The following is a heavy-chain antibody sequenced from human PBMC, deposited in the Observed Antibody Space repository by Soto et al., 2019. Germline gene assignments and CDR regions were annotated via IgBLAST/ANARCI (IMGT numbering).Heavy chain of an antibody. Sequence: PSETLSLTCTVSGGSISSGGYYWSWIRQHPGKGLEWIGYIYYSGSTYYNPSLKSRVTISVDTSKNQFSLKLSSVTAADTAVYYCARVPYSSSSSSVEVNWFGPWGQGTLVTVSS. V-gene: IGHV4-31*03. CDR1: GGSISSGGYY. D-gene: IGHD6-6*01. CDR3: ARVPYSSSSSSVEVNWFGP. J-gene: IGHJ5*02. CDR2: IYYSGST.